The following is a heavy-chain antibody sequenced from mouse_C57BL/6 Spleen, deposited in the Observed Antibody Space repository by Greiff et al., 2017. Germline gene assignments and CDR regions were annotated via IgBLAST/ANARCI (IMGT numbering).Heavy chain of an antibody. Sequence: EVQLVESGPELVKPGASVKISCKASGYSFTGYYMNWVKQSPEKSLEWIGEINPSTGGTTYNQKFKAKATLTVDKSSSTAYMQLKSLTSEDSAVYYCARQTGPYAMDYWGQGTSVTVSS. D-gene: IGHD4-1*01. CDR2: INPSTGGT. V-gene: IGHV1-42*01. CDR3: ARQTGPYAMDY. CDR1: GYSFTGYY. J-gene: IGHJ4*01.